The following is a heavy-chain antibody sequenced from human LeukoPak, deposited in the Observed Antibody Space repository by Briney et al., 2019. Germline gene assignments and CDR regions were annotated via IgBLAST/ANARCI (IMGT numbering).Heavy chain of an antibody. D-gene: IGHD5-18*01. CDR2: ISSSSSYI. Sequence: GGSLRLSCAASGFTFSSYSMNWVRQAPGKGLEWDSSISSSSSYIYYADSVKGRFTISRDNAKNSLYLQMNSLRAEDTAVYYCAIDHSQNVDTATSDDGMDVWGQGTTVTVSS. V-gene: IGHV3-21*01. CDR3: AIDHSQNVDTATSDDGMDV. CDR1: GFTFSSYS. J-gene: IGHJ6*02.